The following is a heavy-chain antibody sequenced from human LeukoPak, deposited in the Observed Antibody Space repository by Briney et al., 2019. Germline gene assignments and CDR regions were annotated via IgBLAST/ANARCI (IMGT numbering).Heavy chain of an antibody. D-gene: IGHD1-26*01. V-gene: IGHV3-21*01. J-gene: IGHJ5*02. CDR2: ISSSSSYI. CDR1: GFTFSSYS. CDR3: ARDLNNGSYHWFDP. Sequence: GGSLRLSFAASGFTFSSYSMNWVRQAPGKGLEWVSSISSSSSYIYYADSVKGRFTISRDNAKNSLYLQMNSLRAEDTAVYYCARDLNNGSYHWFDPWGQGTLVTVSS.